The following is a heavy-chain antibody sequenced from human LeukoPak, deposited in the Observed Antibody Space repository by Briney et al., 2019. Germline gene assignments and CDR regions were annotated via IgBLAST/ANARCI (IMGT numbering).Heavy chain of an antibody. CDR2: IKEDGSAK. D-gene: IGHD5-12*01. Sequence: GGSLRLSCAASGFTFSTYWMSWVRQAPGKGLEWVANIKEDGSAKYSVDSVKGRFTISRDNAKNTLYLQMNSLRAEDTAVYYCARDSPGYGAYDLGWGQGTLVTVSS. V-gene: IGHV3-7*04. CDR1: GFTFSTYW. J-gene: IGHJ4*02. CDR3: ARDSPGYGAYDLG.